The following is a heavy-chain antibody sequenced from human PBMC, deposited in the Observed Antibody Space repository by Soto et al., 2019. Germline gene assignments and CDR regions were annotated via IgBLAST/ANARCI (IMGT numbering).Heavy chain of an antibody. CDR2: IYYSGST. CDR1: GGSISSSSYY. CDR3: ARQDPLYDYIWGSYLIDY. Sequence: SETLSLTCTVSGGSISSSSYYWGWIRQPPGKRLERIGSIYYSGSTYYNPSLKSRVTISVDTSKNQFSLKLSSVTAADTAVYYCARQDPLYDYIWGSYLIDYWGQGTLVTVSS. D-gene: IGHD3-16*02. V-gene: IGHV4-39*01. J-gene: IGHJ4*02.